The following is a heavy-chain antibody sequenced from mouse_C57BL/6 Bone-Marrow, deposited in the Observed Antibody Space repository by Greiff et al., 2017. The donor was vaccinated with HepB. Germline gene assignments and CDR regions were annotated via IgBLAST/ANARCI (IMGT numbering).Heavy chain of an antibody. Sequence: VQLQQSGPELVKPGASVKISCKASGYAFSSSWMNWVKQRPGKGLEWIGRIYPGDGDTNYNGKFKGKATLTADKSSSTAYMQLSSLTSEDSAVYFCSSYYYGSTFAYWGQGTLVTVSA. CDR2: IYPGDGDT. V-gene: IGHV1-82*01. CDR3: SSYYYGSTFAY. CDR1: GYAFSSSW. J-gene: IGHJ3*01. D-gene: IGHD1-1*01.